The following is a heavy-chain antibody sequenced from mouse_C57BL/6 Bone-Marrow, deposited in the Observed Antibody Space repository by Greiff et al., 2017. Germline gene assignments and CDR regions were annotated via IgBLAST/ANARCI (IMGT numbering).Heavy chain of an antibody. V-gene: IGHV14-4*01. CDR1: GFHIKDDY. CDR2: IDPENGDT. D-gene: IGHD3-3*01. CDR3: TRTRGIDY. J-gene: IGHJ2*01. Sequence: EVQLQQSGAELVRPGASVKLSCTASGFHIKDDYMHWVKQRPEQGLEWIGWIDPENGDTEYASKFQGKATITADTSSNTAYLQLSSLTSEDTAVYYCTRTRGIDYWGQGTTLTVS.